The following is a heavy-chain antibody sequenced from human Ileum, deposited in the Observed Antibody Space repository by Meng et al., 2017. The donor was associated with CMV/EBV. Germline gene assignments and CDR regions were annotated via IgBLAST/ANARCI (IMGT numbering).Heavy chain of an antibody. V-gene: IGHV3-74*01. Sequence: SGLPFRSYWMQWVREAPGTGLVWVSRINSDGSSTSYADSVKGRFTISRDNAKNTLYLQMNSLRAEDTAVYYCARGGFQLLPHDAFDIWGQGTMVTVSS. D-gene: IGHD2-2*01. J-gene: IGHJ3*02. CDR3: ARGGFQLLPHDAFDI. CDR1: GLPFRSYW. CDR2: INSDGSST.